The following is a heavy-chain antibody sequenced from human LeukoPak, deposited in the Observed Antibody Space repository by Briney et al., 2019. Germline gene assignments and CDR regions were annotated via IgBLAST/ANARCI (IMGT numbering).Heavy chain of an antibody. J-gene: IGHJ4*02. V-gene: IGHV3-30-3*01. CDR2: ISYDGTNT. Sequence: PGGSLRLSCAASGFTFINYAIHWVRQAPGKGPEWLAVISYDGTNTYYADSVKGRFTVSRDNAKNTLYLQVNNLRAEDTAVYYCARGPNSNWSGLDFWGQGTLLTVSS. CDR3: ARGPNSNWSGLDF. D-gene: IGHD6-6*01. CDR1: GFTFINYA.